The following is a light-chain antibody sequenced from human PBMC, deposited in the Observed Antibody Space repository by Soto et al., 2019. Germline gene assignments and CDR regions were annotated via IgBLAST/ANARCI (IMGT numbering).Light chain of an antibody. J-gene: IGKJ4*02. CDR1: QSVSSY. Sequence: EIVVTQSPATVALSPGERATLSCRASQSVSSYLAWYQQKPGQAPRLLIYDASNRATGIPARFSGSGSGTDFSLTISSLEPEDFAVYYCQQRRSFGGGTKVDIK. CDR3: QQRRS. V-gene: IGKV3-11*01. CDR2: DAS.